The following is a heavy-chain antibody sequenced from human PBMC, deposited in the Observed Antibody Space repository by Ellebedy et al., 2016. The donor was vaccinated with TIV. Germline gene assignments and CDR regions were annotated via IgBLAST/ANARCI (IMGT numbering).Heavy chain of an antibody. D-gene: IGHD4-23*01. Sequence: SETLSLTXTVSGGPISSYFWSWIRQPPEKGLEWIGHFYYTGSTNYNPSLKSRVTISGDTSKNQFSLELSSVTAADTAVYYCTSWGDYGGNRHLDYWGQGTPVTVAS. J-gene: IGHJ4*02. CDR2: FYYTGST. CDR3: TSWGDYGGNRHLDY. V-gene: IGHV4-59*01. CDR1: GGPISSYF.